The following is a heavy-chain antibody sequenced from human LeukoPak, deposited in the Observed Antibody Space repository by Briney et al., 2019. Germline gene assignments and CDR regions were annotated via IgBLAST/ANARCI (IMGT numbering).Heavy chain of an antibody. CDR2: IKQDGSEK. CDR3: ARDRYYDSRDMDV. D-gene: IGHD3-22*01. J-gene: IGHJ6*03. Sequence: GGSLRLSCAASGFTFSSYWMSWVRQAPGKGLEWVANIKQDGSEKYYVDSVKGRFTISRDNAKNSLYLQMNSLRAEDTAVYYCARDRYYDSRDMDVWGKGTTVTISS. V-gene: IGHV3-7*01. CDR1: GFTFSSYW.